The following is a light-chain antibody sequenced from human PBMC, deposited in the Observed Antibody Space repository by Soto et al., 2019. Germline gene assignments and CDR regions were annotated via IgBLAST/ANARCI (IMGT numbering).Light chain of an antibody. CDR2: GAS. V-gene: IGKV3-20*01. J-gene: IGKJ5*01. Sequence: EIVLTQSPGTLSLSPGERATLSCRASQSVSSSYLAWYQRKPGQAPRLLIYGASTRATGIPARFSGGGSGTEFTLTISSLQPEDFATYYCQQLNSYPSITFGQGTRLEIK. CDR1: QSVSSSY. CDR3: QQLNSYPSIT.